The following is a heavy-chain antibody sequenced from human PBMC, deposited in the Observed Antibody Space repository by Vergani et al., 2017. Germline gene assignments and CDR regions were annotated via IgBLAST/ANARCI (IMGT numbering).Heavy chain of an antibody. CDR2: IYLSGNT. CDR3: ARLGKSYGDFCFDY. D-gene: IGHD4-17*01. CDR1: GGPISSTNW. J-gene: IGHJ4*02. V-gene: IGHV4-4*02. Sequence: QVQLQESGPGLVKPSGTLSLTCAVSGGPISSTNWWSWVRQAPGKGLEWIGEIYLSGNTNYNPSLKSRVTILVDKSKNQFSLKLSSVTAADTAVYYCARLGKSYGDFCFDYWGQGTLVTVSS.